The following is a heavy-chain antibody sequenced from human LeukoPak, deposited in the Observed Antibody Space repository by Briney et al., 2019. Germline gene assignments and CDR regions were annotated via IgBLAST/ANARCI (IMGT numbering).Heavy chain of an antibody. Sequence: SETLSLTCTVSGGSISSGSYYWSWIRQPAGKGLEWIGRIYTSGSTYYNPSLKSRVTISVDTSKNQFSLKLSSVTAADTAVFYCATSGWYLLPGIYWGQGTLVTVSS. CDR3: ATSGWYLLPGIY. CDR2: IYTSGST. D-gene: IGHD6-19*01. CDR1: GGSISSGSYY. V-gene: IGHV4-61*02. J-gene: IGHJ4*02.